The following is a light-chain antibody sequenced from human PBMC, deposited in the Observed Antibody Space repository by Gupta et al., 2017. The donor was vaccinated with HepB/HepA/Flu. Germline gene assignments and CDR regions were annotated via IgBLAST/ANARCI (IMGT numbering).Light chain of an antibody. CDR3: NSRDSSGNHLNVV. J-gene: IGLJ2*01. CDR2: GKN. CDR1: SLRSYY. Sequence: SSELTQDPAVSVALGQTVRITCQGDSLRSYYASWYQQQPGQAPVRVIYGKNNRPSGIPDPFSGSSSGNTASLTITGAQAEDEADYYCNSRDSSGNHLNVVFGGGTKLTVL. V-gene: IGLV3-19*01.